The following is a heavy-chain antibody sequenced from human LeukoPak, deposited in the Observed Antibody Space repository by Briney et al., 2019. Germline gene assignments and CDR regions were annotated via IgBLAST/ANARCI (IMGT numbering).Heavy chain of an antibody. J-gene: IGHJ4*02. CDR1: GGSISNYY. D-gene: IGHD4-23*01. Sequence: SETLSLTCTVSGGSISNYYWSWIRQPPGKGLEWIENIYYSGSPNYNPSLKSRVTISVDTSKNQFSLKLSSVTAADTAVYYCARKGTYGGYFDHWGQGTLVTVSS. CDR3: ARKGTYGGYFDH. CDR2: IYYSGSP. V-gene: IGHV4-59*08.